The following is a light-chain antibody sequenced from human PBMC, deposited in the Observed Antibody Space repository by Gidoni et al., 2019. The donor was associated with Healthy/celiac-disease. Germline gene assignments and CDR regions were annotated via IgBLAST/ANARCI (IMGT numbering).Light chain of an antibody. V-gene: IGLV2-14*01. CDR1: SSDVGGYNY. J-gene: IGLJ2*01. CDR2: EVS. Sequence: QSALTQPASVSGSPGQSITISCTGTSSDVGGYNYVSWYQQHPGKAPKLMIYEVSNRPSGVPDRFSGPKSGNTASLTISGLQAEDEADYYCSSYTSSSVVFGGGTKLTVL. CDR3: SSYTSSSVV.